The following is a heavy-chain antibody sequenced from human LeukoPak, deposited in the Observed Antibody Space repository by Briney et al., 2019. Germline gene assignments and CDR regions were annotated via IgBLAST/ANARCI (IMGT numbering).Heavy chain of an antibody. V-gene: IGHV3-66*01. J-gene: IGHJ4*02. CDR2: IYSGGST. D-gene: IGHD2-8*02. Sequence: GGSVRLSCAASGFTVSSNYMSWVRQAPGKGLEWVSVIYSGGSTYYADSVKGRFTISRDNSKSTLYLQMNSLRAEDTAVYYCASSAVSGTRGLNYWGQGTLVTVSS. CDR1: GFTVSSNY. CDR3: ASSAVSGTRGLNY.